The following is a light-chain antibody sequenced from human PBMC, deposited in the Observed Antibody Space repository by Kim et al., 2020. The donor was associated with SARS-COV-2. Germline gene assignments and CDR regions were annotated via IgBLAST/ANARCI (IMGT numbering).Light chain of an antibody. Sequence: PGQSITISCTGTSSDVGSYNLVSWYQQHPGKAPKLMIYEVSKRPSGVSNRFSGSKSGNTASLTSSGLQAEDEADYYCCSYAGTFYVFGTGTKVTVL. CDR2: EVS. CDR1: SSDVGSYNL. V-gene: IGLV2-23*02. CDR3: CSYAGTFYV. J-gene: IGLJ1*01.